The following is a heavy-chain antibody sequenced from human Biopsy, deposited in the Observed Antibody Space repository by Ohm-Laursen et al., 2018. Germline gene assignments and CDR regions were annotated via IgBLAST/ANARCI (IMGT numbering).Heavy chain of an antibody. CDR3: AKGQDLRGGAEYFQH. J-gene: IGHJ1*01. CDR1: GYTFTGQY. D-gene: IGHD2-15*01. CDR2: INPHSGTT. Sequence: SSVKVSCKASGYTFTGQYLHWVRQVPGHGLEWMGWINPHSGTTKFAQDFQGRVTMTRDTSITTAYMELRRLRSDDTAVYYCAKGQDLRGGAEYFQHWGQGALVTVSS. V-gene: IGHV1-2*02.